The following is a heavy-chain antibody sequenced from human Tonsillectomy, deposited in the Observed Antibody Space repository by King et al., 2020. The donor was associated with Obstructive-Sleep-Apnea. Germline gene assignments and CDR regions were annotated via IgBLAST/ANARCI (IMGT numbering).Heavy chain of an antibody. Sequence: QVQLVESGGGVVQPGRSLRLSCAASGFILSHYGIHWVRQAPGKGLEWVAVISEDGRKKYYADSGKGRFTISRDNSKNTLYLQMNSLRPEDTALYYSARALAGNDFSSNDAFDFWGQGTMVTVSS. D-gene: IGHD3-3*01. CDR2: ISEDGRKK. CDR3: ARALAGNDFSSNDAFDF. J-gene: IGHJ3*01. CDR1: GFILSHYG. V-gene: IGHV3-30*04.